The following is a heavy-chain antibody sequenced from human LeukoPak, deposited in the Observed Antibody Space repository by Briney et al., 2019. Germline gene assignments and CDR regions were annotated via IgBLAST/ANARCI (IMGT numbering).Heavy chain of an antibody. CDR1: GGSISSSSYY. Sequence: SETLSLTCTVSGGSISSSSYYWGWIRQPPGKGLEWIGSIYYSGSTYYNPSLKSRVTISVDTSKNQFSLKLSSVTAADTAVYYCARGGSKGTYYDFWSGFLNWFDPWGQGTLVTVSS. V-gene: IGHV4-39*01. D-gene: IGHD3-3*01. CDR3: ARGGSKGTYYDFWSGFLNWFDP. CDR2: IYYSGST. J-gene: IGHJ5*02.